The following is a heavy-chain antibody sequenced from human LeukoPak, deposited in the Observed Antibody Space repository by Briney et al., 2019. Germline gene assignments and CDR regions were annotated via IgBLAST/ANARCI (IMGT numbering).Heavy chain of an antibody. J-gene: IGHJ6*03. V-gene: IGHV4-38-2*02. CDR3: ARVHWSYYYYYMDV. Sequence: PSETLSLTRTVSGYSISSGYYWGWIRQPPGKGLEWIGSIYHSGSTYYNPSLKSRVTISVDTSKNQFSLKLSSVTAADTAVYYCARVHWSYYYYYMDVWGKGTTVTISS. CDR1: GYSISSGYY. CDR2: IYHSGST. D-gene: IGHD3-3*01.